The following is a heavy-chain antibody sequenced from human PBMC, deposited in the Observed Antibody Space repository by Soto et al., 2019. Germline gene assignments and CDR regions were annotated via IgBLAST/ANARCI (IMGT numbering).Heavy chain of an antibody. Sequence: PSETLSLTCTVSGDSISSYYWSWIRQPPGTGLEWIGYIYYSGSTNYNPSLKSRVTISVDTSKNQFSLKLSSVTAADTAVYYCARTREQWLVTSRGYYFDYWGQGTLVTVSS. CDR2: IYYSGST. CDR1: GDSISSYY. V-gene: IGHV4-59*01. D-gene: IGHD6-19*01. J-gene: IGHJ4*02. CDR3: ARTREQWLVTSRGYYFDY.